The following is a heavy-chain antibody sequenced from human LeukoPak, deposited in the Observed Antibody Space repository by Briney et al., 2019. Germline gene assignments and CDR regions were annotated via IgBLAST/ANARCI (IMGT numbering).Heavy chain of an antibody. V-gene: IGHV3-30*18. CDR1: GFTFSSYG. Sequence: GRSLRLSCAASGFTFSSYGMHWVRRAPGKGLEWVAVISYDGSNKYYADSVKGRFTISRDNSKNTLYLQMNSLRAEDTAVYYCAKGYSGYEISGAFDIWGQGTMVTVSS. CDR3: AKGYSGYEISGAFDI. CDR2: ISYDGSNK. J-gene: IGHJ3*02. D-gene: IGHD5-12*01.